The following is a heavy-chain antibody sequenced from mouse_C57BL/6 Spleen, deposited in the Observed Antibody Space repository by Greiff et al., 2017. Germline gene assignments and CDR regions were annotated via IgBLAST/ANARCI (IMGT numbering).Heavy chain of an antibody. D-gene: IGHD1-1*01. J-gene: IGHJ3*01. CDR2: INPGSGGT. CDR1: GYAFTNYL. Sequence: VQLQESGAELVRPGTSVKVSCKASGYAFTNYLIEGVKQRPGQGLEWIGVINPGSGGTNYNEKFKGKATLTADKSSSTAYMQLSSLTSEDSAVYFCARWHYGSSYWFAYWGQGTLVTVSA. V-gene: IGHV1-54*01. CDR3: ARWHYGSSYWFAY.